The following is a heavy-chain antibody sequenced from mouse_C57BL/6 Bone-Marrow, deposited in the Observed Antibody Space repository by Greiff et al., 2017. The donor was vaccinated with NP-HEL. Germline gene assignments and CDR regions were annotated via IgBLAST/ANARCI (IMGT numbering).Heavy chain of an antibody. V-gene: IGHV1-81*01. CDR2: IYPRSGNT. Sequence: SGAELARPGASVKLSCKASGYTFTSYGISWVKQRTGQGLEWIGEIYPRSGNTYYNEKFKGKATLTADKSSSTAYMELRSLTSEDSAVYFCAREGLRRGFAYWGQGTLVTVSA. D-gene: IGHD2-2*01. J-gene: IGHJ3*01. CDR1: GYTFTSYG. CDR3: AREGLRRGFAY.